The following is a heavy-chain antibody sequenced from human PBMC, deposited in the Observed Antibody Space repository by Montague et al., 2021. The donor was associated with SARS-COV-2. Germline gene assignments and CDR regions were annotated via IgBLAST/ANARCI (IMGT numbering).Heavy chain of an antibody. CDR3: ARVGIGQWLVPNYSTLFDY. CDR1: GYTFTSYE. D-gene: IGHD6-19*01. J-gene: IGHJ4*02. Sequence: SVKVSCKASGYTFTSYEINWVRQATGQGLEWMGWLNPSNGNTEYAQRFQGRITLTSDPSINTAYLEVNSLSSENTAVYYCARVGIGQWLVPNYSTLFDYWGQGTLVTVSS. CDR2: LNPSNGNT. V-gene: IGHV1-8*02.